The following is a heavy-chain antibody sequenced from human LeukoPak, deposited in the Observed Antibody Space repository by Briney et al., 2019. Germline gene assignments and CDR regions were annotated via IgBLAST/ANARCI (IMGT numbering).Heavy chain of an antibody. CDR3: ARSARFGLYYFDY. CDR2: ISYDGSNK. V-gene: IGHV3-30-3*01. J-gene: IGHJ4*02. Sequence: SGGSLRLSCAASGFTFSSYAMHWVRQAPGKGLEWVAVISYDGSNKYYADSVKGRFTISRDNAKNTLYLQMNSLRAEDTAVYYCARSARFGLYYFDYWGQGTLVTVSS. D-gene: IGHD3-16*01. CDR1: GFTFSSYA.